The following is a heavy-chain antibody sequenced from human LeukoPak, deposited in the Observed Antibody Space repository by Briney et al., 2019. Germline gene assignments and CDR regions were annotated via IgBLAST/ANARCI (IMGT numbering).Heavy chain of an antibody. V-gene: IGHV4-31*03. CDR2: IYYSGST. D-gene: IGHD3-10*01. J-gene: IGHJ6*02. CDR1: GGSISSGGYY. CDR3: ARGDYYGSGSYDSFMDV. Sequence: SETLSLTCTVSGGSISSGGYYWSWIRQHPGKGLEWIGYIYYSGSTYYNPSLKSRVTISVDTSKNQFSLKLSSVTAADTAVYYCARGDYYGSGSYDSFMDVWGQGTTVTVSS.